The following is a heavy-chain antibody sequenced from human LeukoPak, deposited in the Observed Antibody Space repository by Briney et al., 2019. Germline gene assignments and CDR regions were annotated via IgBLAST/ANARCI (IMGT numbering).Heavy chain of an antibody. CDR3: ARLGGYTENWFDP. V-gene: IGHV4-39*01. D-gene: IGHD3-16*01. CDR2: IYYSGST. Sequence: PSETLSLTCTVSGGSISSSSYYWGWIRQPPGKGLEWIGSIYYSGSTYYNPSLKSRVTISVDTSKNQFPLKLSSVTAADTAVYYCARLGGYTENWFDPWGQGTLVTVSS. J-gene: IGHJ5*02. CDR1: GGSISSSSYY.